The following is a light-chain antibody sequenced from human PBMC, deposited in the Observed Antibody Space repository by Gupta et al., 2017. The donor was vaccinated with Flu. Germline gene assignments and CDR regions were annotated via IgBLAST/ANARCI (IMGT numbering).Light chain of an antibody. CDR3: QQSNSTHRT. CDR2: TAS. CDR1: QSISTY. Sequence: PSSLSASVGDRVTITCRTSQSISTYVNWYQQKPGKAPKLLIYTASRLDGGVPSRFSGSGSGTDFTLTISSLQSEDFATYYCQQSNSTHRTFGQGTKVEIK. J-gene: IGKJ1*01. V-gene: IGKV1-39*01.